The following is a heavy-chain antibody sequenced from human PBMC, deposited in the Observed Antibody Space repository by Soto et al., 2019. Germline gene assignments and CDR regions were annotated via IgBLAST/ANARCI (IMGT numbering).Heavy chain of an antibody. D-gene: IGHD3-16*02. CDR3: AKHRFAVSLGAFDY. CDR2: ISGSGGST. V-gene: IGHV3-23*01. Sequence: EVQLLESGGGLVQPGGSLRLSCAASGFTFSSYAMSWVRQAPGKGLEWVSAISGSGGSTYYADSVKGRFTISRDTSKNTPYLLMNRLREEDTAVYYSAKHRFAVSLGAFDYWDQGPLVTVSS. CDR1: GFTFSSYA. J-gene: IGHJ4*02.